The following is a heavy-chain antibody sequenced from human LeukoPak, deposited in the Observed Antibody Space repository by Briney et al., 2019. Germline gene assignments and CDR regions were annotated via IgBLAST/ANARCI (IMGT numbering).Heavy chain of an antibody. V-gene: IGHV3-66*02. CDR1: GFTVSSNY. CDR3: AAVLRFLEYLVY. CDR2: IYSGGST. Sequence: GGSLRLSCAASGFTVSSNYMSWVRQAPGKGLEWVSVIYSGGSTYYADSVKGRFTISRDNSKNTLYLQMNSLRAEDTAVYYCAAVLRFLEYLVYWGQGTLVTVSS. D-gene: IGHD3-3*01. J-gene: IGHJ4*02.